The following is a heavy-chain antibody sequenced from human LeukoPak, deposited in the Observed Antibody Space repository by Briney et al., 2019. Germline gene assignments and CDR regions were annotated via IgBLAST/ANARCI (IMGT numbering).Heavy chain of an antibody. D-gene: IGHD3-16*01. J-gene: IGHJ4*02. CDR1: GDTFSSYA. CDR2: ITPLLGIA. CDR3: AREACREMGLMWPRLGGQDCRYDH. V-gene: IGHV1-69*04. Sequence: SVKVSCKASGDTFSSYAINWVRQAPGQGPEWMGRITPLLGIANYPQKFQGRVTITADESTPTAYMELSSLGSEDTAVYYCAREACREMGLMWPRLGGQDCRYDHWGQGTLVTVSP.